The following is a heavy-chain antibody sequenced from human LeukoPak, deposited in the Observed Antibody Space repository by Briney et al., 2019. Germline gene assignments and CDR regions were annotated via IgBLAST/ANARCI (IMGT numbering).Heavy chain of an antibody. J-gene: IGHJ4*02. Sequence: GGSLRLSCAASGFTFDDYGMSWVRQAPGKGLEWVSGINWNGGSTGYADSVKGRFTISRDNAKNSLYLQMNSLRAEGTALYYCARGDYETYYFDYWGQGTLVTVSS. D-gene: IGHD4-17*01. CDR3: ARGDYETYYFDY. CDR1: GFTFDDYG. V-gene: IGHV3-20*04. CDR2: INWNGGST.